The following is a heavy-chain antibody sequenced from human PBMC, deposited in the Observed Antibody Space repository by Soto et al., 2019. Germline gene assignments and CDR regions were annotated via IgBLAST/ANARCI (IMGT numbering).Heavy chain of an antibody. CDR3: ARDKDRQQLGGNYYYILDV. J-gene: IGHJ6*02. CDR1: GGTFSTSA. V-gene: IGHV1-69*12. Sequence: QVQLMQSGADVKKPGSSVKVSCKASGGTFSTSAISWVRQAPGEGLEWVGGIMPVFATPDYAQKCQGRVTISADESTTTAYLELTSLTTDDTAVYYWARDKDRQQLGGNYYYILDVWGQGTAITVSS. CDR2: IMPVFATP. D-gene: IGHD3-3*02.